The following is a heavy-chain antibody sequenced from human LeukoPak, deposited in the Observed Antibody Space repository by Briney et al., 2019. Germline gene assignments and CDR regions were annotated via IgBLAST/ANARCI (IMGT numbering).Heavy chain of an antibody. CDR1: GFTVSSNY. D-gene: IGHD6-13*01. Sequence: GGSLRLSCAASGFTVSSNYMSWVRQAPGKGLEWVSVIYSGGSTYYADSVKGRFTVSRHNSKNTLYLQMNSLRAEDTAVYYCARGWSHYYYGMDVWGQGTTVTVSS. CDR3: ARGWSHYYYGMDV. V-gene: IGHV3-53*04. J-gene: IGHJ6*02. CDR2: IYSGGST.